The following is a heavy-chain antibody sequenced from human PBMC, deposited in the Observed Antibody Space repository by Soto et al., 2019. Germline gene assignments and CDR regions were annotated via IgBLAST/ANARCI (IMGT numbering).Heavy chain of an antibody. Sequence: QTGGSLRLSCAASGFTFSRYAIHWVRQAPGKGLEWVAVISRDGTNKYCVDSVKGRFTISRDNSGNTLYLQMNSLRHEDAAVYYCARSRSGAVADSFDFWGQGTLVTVSS. CDR2: ISRDGTNK. J-gene: IGHJ4*02. V-gene: IGHV3-30*04. CDR1: GFTFSRYA. CDR3: ARSRSGAVADSFDF. D-gene: IGHD3-10*01.